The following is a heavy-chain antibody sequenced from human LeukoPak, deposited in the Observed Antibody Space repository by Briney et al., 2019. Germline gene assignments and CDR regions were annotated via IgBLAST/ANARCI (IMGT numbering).Heavy chain of an antibody. CDR3: ARAKKAVAGFFDY. CDR2: IYSSGST. CDR1: DDSISTYY. J-gene: IGHJ4*02. V-gene: IGHV4-59*01. Sequence: SETLSFTCTVSDDSISTYYWSWIRRPPGRGLEWIGYIYSSGSTMYNPSLKSRVTISVDTSKKQLSLKLSTVTAADTAVYYCARAKKAVAGFFDYWGQGTLVTVSS. D-gene: IGHD6-19*01.